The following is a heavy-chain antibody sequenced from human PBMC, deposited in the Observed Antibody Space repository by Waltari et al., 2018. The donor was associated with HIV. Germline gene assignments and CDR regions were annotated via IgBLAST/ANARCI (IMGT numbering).Heavy chain of an antibody. V-gene: IGHV3-7*01. J-gene: IGHJ6*02. D-gene: IGHD3-22*01. CDR3: AREYYYDSSAHYYYYYYGMDV. Sequence: EVQLVESGGGLVQPGGSLRLSCAASGFTFSSYWMSWVRQAPGKGLEWVANIKQDGSEKYYVDSVKGRFTISRDNAKNSLYLQMNSLRAEDTAVYYCAREYYYDSSAHYYYYYYGMDVWGQGTTVTVSS. CDR2: IKQDGSEK. CDR1: GFTFSSYW.